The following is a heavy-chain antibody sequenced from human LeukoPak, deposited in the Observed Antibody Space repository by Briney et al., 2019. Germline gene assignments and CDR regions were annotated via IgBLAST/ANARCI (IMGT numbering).Heavy chain of an antibody. CDR1: GGSISSYY. J-gene: IGHJ4*02. Sequence: RSSETLSLTCTVSGGSISSYYWSWIRQPPGKGLEWIGYIYYSGSTNYNPSLQSRVTISVDTSKNQFSLKLSSVTAADTAVYYCARATYSSGWGTSDYWGQGTLVPVSS. CDR3: ARATYSSGWGTSDY. CDR2: IYYSGST. D-gene: IGHD6-19*01. V-gene: IGHV4-59*01.